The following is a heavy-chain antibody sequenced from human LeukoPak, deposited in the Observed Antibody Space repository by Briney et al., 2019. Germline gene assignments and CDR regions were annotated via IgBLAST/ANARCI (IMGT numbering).Heavy chain of an antibody. J-gene: IGHJ1*01. CDR3: ARPLYDSSGFRYFQH. CDR2: IYYSGST. CDR1: GGSISSSGYY. V-gene: IGHV4-39*01. Sequence: SETLSLTCTVSGGSISSSGYYWGWIRQPPGKGLQWIGTIYYSGSTYYNPSLKSRVTVSVDTSKNQFSLKLSSVTAADTAVYYCARPLYDSSGFRYFQHWGQGTLVTVSS. D-gene: IGHD3-22*01.